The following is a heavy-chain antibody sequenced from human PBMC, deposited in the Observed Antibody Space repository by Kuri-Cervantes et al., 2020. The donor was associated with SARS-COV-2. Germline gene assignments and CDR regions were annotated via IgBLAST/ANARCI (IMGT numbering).Heavy chain of an antibody. V-gene: IGHV1-24*01. J-gene: IGHJ4*02. CDR1: GYTLTELS. Sequence: ASVKVSCKVSGYTLTELSMHWVRQALGKGLEWMGGFDPEDGETIYAQKFQGRVTMTEDTSTDTAYMELSSLRSEDTAVYYCASFWGSRLAFDYWGQGTLVTVSS. CDR2: FDPEDGET. D-gene: IGHD7-27*01. CDR3: ASFWGSRLAFDY.